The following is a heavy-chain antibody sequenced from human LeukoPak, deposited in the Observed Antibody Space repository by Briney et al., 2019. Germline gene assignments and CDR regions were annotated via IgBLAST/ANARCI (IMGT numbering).Heavy chain of an antibody. V-gene: IGHV3-48*03. CDR3: ARGPRDPTEYCSRGACAPTYEV. D-gene: IGHD2-15*01. Sequence: PGGSLRLSCAVSGFIFSDYEMNWVRQAPGKGLEWVSYISSSGRKIYYADSVKGRFTISRDNAKNSLYLQMNSLRADDTAIYYRARGPRDPTEYCSRGACAPTYEVWGQGALVTVSS. CDR1: GFIFSDYE. J-gene: IGHJ4*02. CDR2: ISSSGRKI.